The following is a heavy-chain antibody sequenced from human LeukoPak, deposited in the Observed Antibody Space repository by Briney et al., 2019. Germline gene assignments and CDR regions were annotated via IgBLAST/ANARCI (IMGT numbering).Heavy chain of an antibody. J-gene: IGHJ2*01. Sequence: GGSLRLSCATSGFPFSAYDIPWVRQAPGKGLEWVSAFGSAGDTYYPGAVKGRFTISRDYATDSLYLQMTSLRAGDTAVYFCVRGALPGDNWYFDLWGRGTLVTVSS. CDR1: GFPFSAYD. CDR2: FGSAGDT. CDR3: VRGALPGDNWYFDL. V-gene: IGHV3-13*01.